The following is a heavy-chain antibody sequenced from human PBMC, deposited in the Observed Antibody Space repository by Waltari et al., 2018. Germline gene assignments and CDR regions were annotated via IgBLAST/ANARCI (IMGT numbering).Heavy chain of an antibody. CDR3: SVGMDV. Sequence: QVQLVESGGGVVQPGRSLRLSCAASGFTFSSYGMHWVRQAPGKGLAWVAVISYDGSNKYYADSVKGRFTISRDNSKNTLYLQMNSLRAEDTAVYYCSVGMDVWGQGTTVTVSS. CDR1: GFTFSSYG. CDR2: ISYDGSNK. J-gene: IGHJ6*02. V-gene: IGHV3-30*03.